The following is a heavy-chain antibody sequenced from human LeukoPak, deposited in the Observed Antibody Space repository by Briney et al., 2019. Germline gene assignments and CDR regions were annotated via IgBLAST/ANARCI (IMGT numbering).Heavy chain of an antibody. CDR1: GFTFSSYA. V-gene: IGHV3-30*01. D-gene: IGHD2-2*01. Sequence: GGSLRLSCAASGFTFSSYAMHWVRQAPGKGLEWVAVISYDGSNKYYADSVKGRFTISRDNSKNTLYLQMNSLRAEDTAVYYCARVVLGIVPAATRLIDYWGQGTLVTASS. CDR3: ARVVLGIVPAATRLIDY. CDR2: ISYDGSNK. J-gene: IGHJ4*02.